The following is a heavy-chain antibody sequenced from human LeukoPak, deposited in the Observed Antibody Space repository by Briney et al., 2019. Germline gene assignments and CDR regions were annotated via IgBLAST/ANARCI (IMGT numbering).Heavy chain of an antibody. CDR1: GFTFSSYA. CDR2: ISGSGGST. J-gene: IGHJ2*01. CDR3: AKVERYYDSSGYLYWYFDL. Sequence: TGGSLRLSCAASGFTFSSYAMSWFRQAPGKGLEWVSAISGSGGSTYYADSVKGRFTISRDNSKNTLYLQMNSLRAEDTAVYYCAKVERYYDSSGYLYWYFDLWGRGTLVTVSS. D-gene: IGHD3-22*01. V-gene: IGHV3-23*01.